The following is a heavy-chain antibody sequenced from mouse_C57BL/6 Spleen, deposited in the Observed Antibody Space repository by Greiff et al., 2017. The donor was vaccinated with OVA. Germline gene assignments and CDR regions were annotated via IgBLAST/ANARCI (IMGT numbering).Heavy chain of an antibody. CDR1: GYAFTNYL. Sequence: QVQLQQSGAELVRPGTSVQVSCKASGYAFTNYLIEWVKQRPGQGLEWIGVINPGRGGTNYNEKFKGKATLTADQSSSTAYMQLSSLTSEDSAVYFCARGGLRHYYAMDYWGQGTSVTVSS. V-gene: IGHV1-54*01. CDR3: ARGGLRHYYAMDY. CDR2: INPGRGGT. J-gene: IGHJ4*01. D-gene: IGHD2-4*01.